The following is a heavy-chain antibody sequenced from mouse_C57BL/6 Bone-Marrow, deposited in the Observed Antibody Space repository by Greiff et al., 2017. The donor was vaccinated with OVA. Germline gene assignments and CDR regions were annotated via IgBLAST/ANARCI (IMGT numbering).Heavy chain of an antibody. J-gene: IGHJ1*03. D-gene: IGHD1-1*01. V-gene: IGHV5-16*01. CDR3: ARESGGLLPRGNVDV. Sequence: DVKLVESEGGLVQPGSSMKLSCTASGFTFSDYYMAWVRQVPEKGLEWVANINYDGSSTYYLDSLKSRFIISRDNAKNILYLQMSSLKSEDTATYYCARESGGLLPRGNVDVWGTGTTVTVSS. CDR1: GFTFSDYY. CDR2: INYDGSST.